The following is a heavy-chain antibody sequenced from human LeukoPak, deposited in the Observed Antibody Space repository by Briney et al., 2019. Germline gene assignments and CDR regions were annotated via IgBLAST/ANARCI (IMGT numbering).Heavy chain of an antibody. V-gene: IGHV4-59*12. J-gene: IGHJ5*02. CDR1: GGSISSYY. Sequence: SETLSLTCTVSGGSISSYYWSWIRQPPGKGLEWIGYIFYTGSTNYNPSLKSRVTISVDTSKKQFSLKLSSVTAADTAVYYCARGRRDGYNLRGNWFDPWGQGTLVTVSS. D-gene: IGHD5-24*01. CDR3: ARGRRDGYNLRGNWFDP. CDR2: IFYTGST.